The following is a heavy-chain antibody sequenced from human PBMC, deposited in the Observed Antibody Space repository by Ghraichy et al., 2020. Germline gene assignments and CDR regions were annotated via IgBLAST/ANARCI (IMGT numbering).Heavy chain of an antibody. V-gene: IGHV5-51*01. J-gene: IGHJ3*02. CDR3: ARPTTSWGAFDI. Sequence: GESLNISCKGSGYRFIGYWIGWVRQMPGKGLEWMGIIDPDNSDTRYSPSFEGQVTFSVDKSIPTAYLQWRSLKASDTAIYYCARPTTSWGAFDIWGQGTVVNVSS. D-gene: IGHD1-7*01. CDR2: IDPDNSDT. CDR1: GYRFIGYW.